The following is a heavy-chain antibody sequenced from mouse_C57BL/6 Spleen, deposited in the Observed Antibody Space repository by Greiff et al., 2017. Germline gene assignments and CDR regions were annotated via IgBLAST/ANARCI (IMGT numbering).Heavy chain of an antibody. Sequence: VQLQPPGAELVRPGTSVKLSCKASGFTFTSYWMHWVKQRPGQGLEWIGVIDPSDSYTNYNQKFKGKATLTVDTSSSTAYMQRSSLTSEDSAVYYCTRRVYYGNYDYAMDYWGQGTSVTVSS. CDR2: IDPSDSYT. J-gene: IGHJ4*01. CDR1: GFTFTSYW. CDR3: TRRVYYGNYDYAMDY. V-gene: IGHV1-59*01. D-gene: IGHD2-1*01.